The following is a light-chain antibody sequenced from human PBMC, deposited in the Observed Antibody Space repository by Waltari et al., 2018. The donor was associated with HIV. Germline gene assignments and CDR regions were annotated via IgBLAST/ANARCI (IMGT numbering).Light chain of an antibody. CDR2: GVN. CDR3: SSYTNTDILL. CDR1: NTDIGLYNL. V-gene: IGLV2-14*01. Sequence: QSTLTQPASVSGSPGQSITISCRGANTDIGLYNLVSWYRQHPDKAPQLVIYGVNTRPSGVSDRFSGSKSGNTASLTISSLQAEDEADYYCSSYTNTDILLFGGGTKLTVL. J-gene: IGLJ2*01.